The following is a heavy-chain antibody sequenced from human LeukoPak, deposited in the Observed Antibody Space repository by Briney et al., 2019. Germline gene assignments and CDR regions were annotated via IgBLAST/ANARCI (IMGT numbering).Heavy chain of an antibody. CDR2: IYYSGST. V-gene: IGHV4-59*01. Sequence: SEALSLTCTVSGGSISSYYWSWIRQPPGKGLEWIGYIYYSGSTNYNPSLKSRVTISVDTSKNQFSLKLSSVTAADTAVYYCAGGYSYGKKDYWGQGTLVTVSS. CDR1: GGSISSYY. D-gene: IGHD5-18*01. J-gene: IGHJ4*02. CDR3: AGGYSYGKKDY.